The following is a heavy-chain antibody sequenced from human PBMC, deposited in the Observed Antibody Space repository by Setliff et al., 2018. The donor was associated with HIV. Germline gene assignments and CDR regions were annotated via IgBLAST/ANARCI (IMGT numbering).Heavy chain of an antibody. CDR1: GGSFSGYY. V-gene: IGHV4-34*01. D-gene: IGHD3-10*01. CDR3: GRENPGDY. Sequence: PSETLSLTCAVYGGSFSGYYWSWIRQPPGKGLEWIGEINHSGSTNYNPSLKGRVTISVDTSKNQFSLKLSSVTAADTAVYYCGRENPGDYWGQGTLVTVPQ. J-gene: IGHJ4*02. CDR2: INHSGST.